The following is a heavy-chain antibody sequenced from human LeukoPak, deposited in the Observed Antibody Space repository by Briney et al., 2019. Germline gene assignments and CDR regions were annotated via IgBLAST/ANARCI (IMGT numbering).Heavy chain of an antibody. CDR1: GFTFSSYD. J-gene: IGHJ2*01. D-gene: IGHD6-13*01. Sequence: GGSLRLSCAASGFTFSSYDMHWVRQVTGKGLEWVSSIGTTGDTFYPGSVKGRFTISRENAKNSLYLQMNSLRAGDTAVYYCTRGAVKSSSWYLDWYFDLWGRGTLVTVSS. CDR2: IGTTGDT. CDR3: TRGAVKSSSWYLDWYFDL. V-gene: IGHV3-13*01.